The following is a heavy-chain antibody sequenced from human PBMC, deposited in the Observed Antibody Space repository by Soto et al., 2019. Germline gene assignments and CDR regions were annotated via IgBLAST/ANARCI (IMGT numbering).Heavy chain of an antibody. V-gene: IGHV3-30*18. D-gene: IGHD6-19*01. Sequence: TGGVQRDRWXAVGVKCGNHGGRRVRQAPGKGLEWVAVISYDGSNKYYADSVKGRFTISRDNSKNTLYLQMNSLRAEDTAVYYCAKEGGKWLPFDYWGQGTLVTVSS. CDR3: AKEGGKWLPFDY. CDR1: GVKCGNHG. CDR2: ISYDGSNK. J-gene: IGHJ4*02.